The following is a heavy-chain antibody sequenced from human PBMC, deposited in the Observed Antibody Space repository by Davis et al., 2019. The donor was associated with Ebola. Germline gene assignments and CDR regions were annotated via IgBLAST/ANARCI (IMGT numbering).Heavy chain of an antibody. D-gene: IGHD6-19*01. J-gene: IGHJ6*01. Sequence: DSVKGRFTISRDNAKNSLYLQMNSLRAEDTAVYYCARDRPGGWYFNYYGLDVWGQGTTVTVSS. CDR3: ARDRPGGWYFNYYGLDV. V-gene: IGHV3-11*06.